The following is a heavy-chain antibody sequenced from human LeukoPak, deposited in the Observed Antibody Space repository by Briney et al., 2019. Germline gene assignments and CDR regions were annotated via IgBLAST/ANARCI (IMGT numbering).Heavy chain of an antibody. CDR3: ARDKGSAAAFDY. CDR2: ISSSGSTI. D-gene: IGHD6-13*01. J-gene: IGHJ4*02. V-gene: IGHV3-48*03. Sequence: GGSLRLSCAASGFTFSRYEMNWVRQAPGKGLEWVSYISSSGSTIYYADSVKGRFTISRDNAKNSLYLQMNSLRAEDTAVYYCARDKGSAAAFDYWGQGTLVTVSS. CDR1: GFTFSRYE.